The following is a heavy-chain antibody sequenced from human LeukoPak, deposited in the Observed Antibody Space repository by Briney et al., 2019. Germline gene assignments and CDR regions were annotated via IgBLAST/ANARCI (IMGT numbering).Heavy chain of an antibody. CDR1: GGSISSSSYY. D-gene: IGHD5-12*01. J-gene: IGHJ4*02. CDR3: TRDSSAYDWFYDY. CDR2: ISISGST. Sequence: PSETLSLTCTVSGGSISSSSYYWSWIRQPAGKGLEWIGRISISGSTNYNPSLKSRVTMSVDTSNNQFSLMLSSVTDADTAVYYCTRDSSAYDWFYDYWGQGTLVTVSS. V-gene: IGHV4-61*02.